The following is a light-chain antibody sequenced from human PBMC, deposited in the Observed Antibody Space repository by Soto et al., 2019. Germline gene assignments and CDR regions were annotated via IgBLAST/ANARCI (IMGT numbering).Light chain of an antibody. CDR3: QQYNNWPMYT. J-gene: IGKJ2*01. Sequence: EIVMPQSPATLSVSSGERATLSCRASQSVSNNLAWYQQKPGQAPRLLMFGASTRATGISARFSGSGSGTEFTLTISSLQSEDFAVYYCQQYNNWPMYTFGQGTKLEI. CDR1: QSVSNN. CDR2: GAS. V-gene: IGKV3-15*01.